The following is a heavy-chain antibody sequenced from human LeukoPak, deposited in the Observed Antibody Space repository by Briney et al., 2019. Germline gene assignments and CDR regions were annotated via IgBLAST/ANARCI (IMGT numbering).Heavy chain of an antibody. J-gene: IGHJ3*02. CDR2: IKQDGSYK. CDR3: ARELRREVFDI. V-gene: IGHV3-7*03. CDR1: GFTFSNYL. Sequence: GWALRLSCAASGFTFSNYLMGWLRQAPGKGLEWVANIKQDGSYKYYVDSVKGRFTISRDNSQNTVFLQMNRLRAEDTAVYYCARELRREVFDIWGEGTMVSVSS.